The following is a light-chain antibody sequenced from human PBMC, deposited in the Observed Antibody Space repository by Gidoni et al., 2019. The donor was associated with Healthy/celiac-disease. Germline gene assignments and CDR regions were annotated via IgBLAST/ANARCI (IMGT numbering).Light chain of an antibody. V-gene: IGLV1-40*01. CDR1: SSNIGAGYD. Sequence: QSVLTQPPSVSGAPGPWVTLSCTRSSSNIGAGYDVHWYQQHPGTAPKLLIYGNSNRPSGVPDRFSGSKSGTSASLAITGLQAEDEADYYCQSYDSSLSGYVVFGGGTKLTVL. CDR2: GNS. J-gene: IGLJ2*01. CDR3: QSYDSSLSGYVV.